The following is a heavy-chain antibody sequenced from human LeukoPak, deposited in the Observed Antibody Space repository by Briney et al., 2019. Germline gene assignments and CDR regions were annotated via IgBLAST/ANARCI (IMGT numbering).Heavy chain of an antibody. CDR1: GLTFSSLW. CDR2: IRQDGNEK. D-gene: IGHD1-26*01. Sequence: PGGSLRLSCVASGLTFSSLWMTWVRQAPGKGLEWVANIRQDGNEKFYVDSGKGRFTISRDNAKNSVYLQMNSLRAEDTAVYYCARDREGFDPWGQGTLVTVSS. V-gene: IGHV3-7*01. J-gene: IGHJ5*02. CDR3: ARDREGFDP.